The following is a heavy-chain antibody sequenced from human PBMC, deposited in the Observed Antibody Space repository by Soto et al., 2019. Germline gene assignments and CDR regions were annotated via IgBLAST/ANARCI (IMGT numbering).Heavy chain of an antibody. CDR3: ASLPPSTVTTEYFQQ. Sequence: PGGSLRLSCVTSGFTFSDHYMDWVRQAPGKGLEWVGRTRNKANGYTTQYAASVKGRFTISRDESQNSLYLQMNSLRTEDTAIYYCASLPPSTVTTEYFQQWGQGTLVTVSS. CDR2: TRNKANGYTT. J-gene: IGHJ1*01. V-gene: IGHV3-72*01. D-gene: IGHD4-17*01. CDR1: GFTFSDHY.